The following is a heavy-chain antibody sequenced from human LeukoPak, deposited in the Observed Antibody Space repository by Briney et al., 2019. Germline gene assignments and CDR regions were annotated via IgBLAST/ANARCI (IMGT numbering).Heavy chain of an antibody. CDR1: GFTFSIYG. V-gene: IGHV3-33*01. J-gene: IGHJ4*02. Sequence: PGGSLRLSCAASGFTFSIYGMHWVRQAPGKGLEWVAVIWYDGSNKYYADSVKGRFTISRDNSKNTLYLEMNSLRAEDTAVYYCARDRYYYDSSGYYYDYWGQGTLVTVFS. CDR3: ARDRYYYDSSGYYYDY. D-gene: IGHD3-22*01. CDR2: IWYDGSNK.